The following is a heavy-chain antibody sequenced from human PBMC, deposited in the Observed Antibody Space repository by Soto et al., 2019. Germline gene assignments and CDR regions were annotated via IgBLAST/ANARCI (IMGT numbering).Heavy chain of an antibody. Sequence: PGGSLRLSCAASGFTFSSYSMNWVRQAPGKGLEWVSSISSSSSYIYYADSVKGRFTISRDNAKNSLYLQMNSLRAEDTAVYYCARAPAHSGYGTHVPHMDVWGQGTTVTVSS. J-gene: IGHJ6*02. CDR3: ARAPAHSGYGTHVPHMDV. CDR1: GFTFSSYS. D-gene: IGHD5-12*01. V-gene: IGHV3-21*01. CDR2: ISSSSSYI.